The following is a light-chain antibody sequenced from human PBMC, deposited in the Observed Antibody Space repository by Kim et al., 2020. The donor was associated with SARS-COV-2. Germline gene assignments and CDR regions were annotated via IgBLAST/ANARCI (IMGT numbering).Light chain of an antibody. V-gene: IGLV3-1*01. CDR1: RLGAKY. J-gene: IGLJ2*01. Sequence: SYELTQPPSVSVSPGQTASITCSGDRLGAKYACWYQQKPGQSPLLVIYQDTKRPSGIPERFSGSNFGNTATLTISGIQAMDEADYYCQTWDSSAVVFGGGTQLTVL. CDR2: QDT. CDR3: QTWDSSAVV.